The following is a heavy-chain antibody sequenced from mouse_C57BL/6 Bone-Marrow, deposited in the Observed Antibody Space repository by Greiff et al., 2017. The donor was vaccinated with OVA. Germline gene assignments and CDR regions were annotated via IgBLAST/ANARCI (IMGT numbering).Heavy chain of an antibody. CDR2: IYPSDSET. Sequence: QVQLKQPGAELVRPGSSVKLSCKASGYTFTSYWMDWVKQRPGQGLEWIGNIYPSDSETHYNQKFKDKATLTVDKSSSTAYMQLSSLTSEDSAVYYCAGTTVVPFDYWGQGTTLTVSS. J-gene: IGHJ2*01. CDR3: AGTTVVPFDY. CDR1: GYTFTSYW. D-gene: IGHD1-1*01. V-gene: IGHV1-61*01.